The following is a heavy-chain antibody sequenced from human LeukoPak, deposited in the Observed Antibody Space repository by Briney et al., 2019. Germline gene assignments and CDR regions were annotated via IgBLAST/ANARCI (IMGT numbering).Heavy chain of an antibody. J-gene: IGHJ4*02. Sequence: PGGSLRLSCAASGFTFSSYGMHWVRQAPGKGLEWVAVIWYDGSNKYYADSVKGRFTISRDNSKNTLYLQMNSLRVEDTAVYYCARDEWGYGSGSFDYWGQGTLVTVSP. CDR3: ARDEWGYGSGSFDY. V-gene: IGHV3-33*01. D-gene: IGHD3-10*01. CDR2: IWYDGSNK. CDR1: GFTFSSYG.